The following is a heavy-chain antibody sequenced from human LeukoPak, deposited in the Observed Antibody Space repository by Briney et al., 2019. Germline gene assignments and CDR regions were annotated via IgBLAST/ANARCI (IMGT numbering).Heavy chain of an antibody. CDR2: ISSGGTYV. D-gene: IGHD3-3*01. CDR1: GFTFSSYS. J-gene: IGHJ4*02. V-gene: IGHV3-21*01. Sequence: GGSLRLSCAASGFTFSSYSMNWVRQAPGKGLEWVSSISSGGTYVDYADSVKGRFTISRDNAKNSLYLQMNSLRAEDTAVYYCARAYDFWSGPGGYWGQGTLVTVSS. CDR3: ARAYDFWSGPGGY.